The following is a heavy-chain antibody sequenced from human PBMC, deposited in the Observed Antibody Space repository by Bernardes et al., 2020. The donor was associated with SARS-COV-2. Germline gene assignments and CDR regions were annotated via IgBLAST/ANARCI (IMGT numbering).Heavy chain of an antibody. V-gene: IGHV3-23*01. D-gene: IGHD2-15*01. J-gene: IGHJ6*02. Sequence: GGSLRLSCAASGFTFSSYAMSWVRQAPGKGLEWVSAISGSGGSTYYADSVKGRFTISRDNSKNTLYLQMNSLRAEDTAVYYCAKRGGEGCSGGSCYFRETSDYYGMDVWGQGTTVTVSS. CDR2: ISGSGGST. CDR3: AKRGGEGCSGGSCYFRETSDYYGMDV. CDR1: GFTFSSYA.